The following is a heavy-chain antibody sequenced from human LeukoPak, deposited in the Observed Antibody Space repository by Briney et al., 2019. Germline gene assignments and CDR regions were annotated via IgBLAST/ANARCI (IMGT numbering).Heavy chain of an antibody. CDR3: ATDGASRDYYYYYMDV. J-gene: IGHJ6*03. CDR1: GYTLTELS. D-gene: IGHD3-16*01. CDR2: FDPEDGET. Sequence: ASVKVSCKVSGYTLTELSMHWVRQAPGKGLEWMGGFDPEDGETIYAQKFQGRVTMTEDTSTDTAYMELSSLRSEDTAVYYRATDGASRDYYYYYMDVWGKGTTVTVSS. V-gene: IGHV1-24*01.